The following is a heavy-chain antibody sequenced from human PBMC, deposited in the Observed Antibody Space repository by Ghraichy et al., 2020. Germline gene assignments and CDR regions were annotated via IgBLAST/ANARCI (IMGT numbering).Heavy chain of an antibody. Sequence: GGSLRLSCAASGFTFSSYGMHWVRQAPGKGLEWVAFIRYDGSNKYYADSVKGRFTISRDSSKNTLYLQMNSLRAEDTAVYYCAKDSPSSSGAFDIWGQGTMVTVSS. CDR1: GFTFSSYG. CDR2: IRYDGSNK. V-gene: IGHV3-30*02. J-gene: IGHJ3*02. D-gene: IGHD6-6*01. CDR3: AKDSPSSSGAFDI.